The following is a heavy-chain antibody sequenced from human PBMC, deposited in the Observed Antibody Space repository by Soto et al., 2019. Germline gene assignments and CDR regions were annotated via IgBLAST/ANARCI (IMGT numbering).Heavy chain of an antibody. Sequence: SVKVSCKASGGTFSSYAISWVRQAPGQGLEWMGGIIPIFGTANYAQKLQGRVTITADKSTSTAYMELSSLRSEDTAVYYCARDSVGRIGVDYGGNPRGGVGGMDVWGQGTTVTVSS. CDR2: IIPIFGTA. CDR1: GGTFSSYA. V-gene: IGHV1-69*06. CDR3: ARDSVGRIGVDYGGNPRGGVGGMDV. J-gene: IGHJ6*02. D-gene: IGHD4-17*01.